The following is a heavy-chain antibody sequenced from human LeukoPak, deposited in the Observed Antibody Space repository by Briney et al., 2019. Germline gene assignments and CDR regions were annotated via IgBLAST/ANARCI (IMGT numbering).Heavy chain of an antibody. CDR1: GFTFSSYA. J-gene: IGHJ3*02. V-gene: IGHV3-23*01. CDR2: ISGSGGST. CDR3: AKDYDFWSGYWADAFDI. Sequence: PGGSLRLSCAASGFTFSSYAMSWVRQAPGKGLEWVSAISGSGGSTYYADSVKGRFTISGDNSKNTLYLQMNSLRAEDAAVYYCAKDYDFWSGYWADAFDIWGQVTMVTVSS. D-gene: IGHD3-3*01.